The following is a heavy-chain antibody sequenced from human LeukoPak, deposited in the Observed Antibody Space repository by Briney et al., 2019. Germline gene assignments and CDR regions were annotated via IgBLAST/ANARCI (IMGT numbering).Heavy chain of an antibody. D-gene: IGHD6-13*01. CDR2: IKSKTDGGTT. Sequence: GGSLSLSCAASGFTFSSYWMNWVRQAPGKGQEWVGRIKSKTDGGTTDYAAPVKGRFTISRDDSKNTLYLQMNSLKTEDTAVYYCTTESAAAGTDYWGQGTLVTVSS. J-gene: IGHJ4*02. V-gene: IGHV3-15*07. CDR3: TTESAAAGTDY. CDR1: GFTFSSYW.